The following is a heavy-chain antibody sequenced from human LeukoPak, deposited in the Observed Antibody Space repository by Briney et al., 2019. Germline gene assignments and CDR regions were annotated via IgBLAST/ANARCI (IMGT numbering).Heavy chain of an antibody. CDR3: ARMAGYCSGGSYCSFAFDI. D-gene: IGHD2-15*01. Sequence: GGSLRLSCAASGFTFSNYNMNWVRQAPGKGLEWVSSIIISSSYIYYADSVKGRFTISRDNAKNSLSLQMNSLRAEDTAVYYCARMAGYCSGGSYCSFAFDIWGQGTMVTVSS. CDR2: IIISSSYI. J-gene: IGHJ3*02. V-gene: IGHV3-21*01. CDR1: GFTFSNYN.